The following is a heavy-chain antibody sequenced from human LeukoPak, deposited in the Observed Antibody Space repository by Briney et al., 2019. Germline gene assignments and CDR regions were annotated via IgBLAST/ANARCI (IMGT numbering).Heavy chain of an antibody. J-gene: IGHJ4*02. D-gene: IGHD2-15*01. Sequence: PGGSLRLSCAASGFTFSSYSMNWVRQAPGKGLEWVSYISSSSSTIYYADSVKGRFTISGDNAKNSLYLQMNSLRAEDTAVYYCARVDATVDDYWGQGTLVTVSS. CDR1: GFTFSSYS. CDR2: ISSSSSTI. V-gene: IGHV3-48*01. CDR3: ARVDATVDDY.